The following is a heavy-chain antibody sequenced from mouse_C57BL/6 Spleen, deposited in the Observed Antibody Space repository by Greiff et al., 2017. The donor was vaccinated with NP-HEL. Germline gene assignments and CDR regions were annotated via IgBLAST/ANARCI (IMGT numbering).Heavy chain of an antibody. Sequence: LVESGAELVKPGASVKISCKASGYAFSSYWMNWVKQRPGKGLEWIGQIYPGDGDTNYNGKFKGKATLTADKSSSTAYMQLSSLTSEDSAVYFCARSDYYSNYGGYWGQGTTLTVSS. CDR3: ARSDYYSNYGGY. J-gene: IGHJ2*01. CDR2: IYPGDGDT. CDR1: GYAFSSYW. V-gene: IGHV1-80*01. D-gene: IGHD2-5*01.